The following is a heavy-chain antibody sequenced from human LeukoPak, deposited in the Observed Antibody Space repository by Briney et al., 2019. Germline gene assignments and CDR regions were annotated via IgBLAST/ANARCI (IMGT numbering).Heavy chain of an antibody. Sequence: GGSLRLSCVAYGFNVSDHYMSWVRQARGKGLEWVSVSYSADITYAVDSVKRRFTISRDNSKNTLYLQMNNLRAEDTAMYYCARGYSYGMDYWGQGTLVTVSS. CDR2: SYSADIT. J-gene: IGHJ4*02. CDR1: GFNVSDHY. CDR3: ARGYSYGMDY. V-gene: IGHV3-66*01. D-gene: IGHD5-18*01.